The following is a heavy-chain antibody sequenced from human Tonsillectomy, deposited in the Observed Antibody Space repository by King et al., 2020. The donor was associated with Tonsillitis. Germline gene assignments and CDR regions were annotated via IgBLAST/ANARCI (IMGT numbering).Heavy chain of an antibody. CDR3: ARMYCGGGNCYYYFYSMDV. V-gene: IGHV4-39*01. D-gene: IGHD2-15*01. CDR1: GGSISSSSYF. CDR2: IYHTEST. J-gene: IGHJ6*03. Sequence: QLQESGPGLVQPSETLSLTCTVSGGSISSSSYFWGWIRQSQGKGLEWIGSIYHTESTYYNPSLKSRVTISVDTSKNQFSLTLSSVTAADTAVYYCARMYCGGGNCYYYFYSMDVWGKGTTVTVPS.